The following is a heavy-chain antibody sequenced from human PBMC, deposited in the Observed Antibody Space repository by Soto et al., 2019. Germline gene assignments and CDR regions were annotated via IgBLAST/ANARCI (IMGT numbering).Heavy chain of an antibody. Sequence: ASVKVSCKASGYTFTSYDINWVRQATGQGLEGMGWMNPNSGNTGYAQKFQGRVTMTRNTSISTAYMELSSLRTEDTAVYYCARGMYYDFWSGYPLMAFDIWGQGTMVSVSS. CDR3: ARGMYYDFWSGYPLMAFDI. V-gene: IGHV1-8*01. D-gene: IGHD3-3*01. CDR1: GYTFTSYD. J-gene: IGHJ3*02. CDR2: MNPNSGNT.